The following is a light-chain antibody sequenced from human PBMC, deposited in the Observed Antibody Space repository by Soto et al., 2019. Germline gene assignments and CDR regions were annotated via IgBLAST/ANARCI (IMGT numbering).Light chain of an antibody. CDR1: QSVSRY. CDR3: QQRFNWQVT. V-gene: IGKV3-11*01. CDR2: GAY. Sequence: DIVLTQYPATMSLSPGERGTPSGMASQSVSRYLAWYQQKPGQAPRLLIYGAYNRATGITARFSGSGSGTDFTITISSLEPEDFAVYYCQQRFNWQVTVGPVTRLEIK. J-gene: IGKJ5*01.